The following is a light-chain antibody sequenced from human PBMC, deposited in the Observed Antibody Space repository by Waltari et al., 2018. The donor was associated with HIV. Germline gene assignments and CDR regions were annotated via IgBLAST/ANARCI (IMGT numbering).Light chain of an antibody. CDR3: HQRSNWPPYT. Sequence: ELVLTPSPATLHLFPGTRATLSCSTRQSVSSYLTWYQQNPCQAPRLLIDDASNRSTGIPARCSGSGSGTDFTLTISSLEPEDFSVYYCHQRSNWPPYTFGQGTKLEIK. J-gene: IGKJ2*01. CDR1: QSVSSY. V-gene: IGKV3-11*01. CDR2: DAS.